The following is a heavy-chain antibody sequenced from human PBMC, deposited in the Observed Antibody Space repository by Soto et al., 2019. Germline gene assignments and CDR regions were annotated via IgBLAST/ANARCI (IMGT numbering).Heavy chain of an antibody. D-gene: IGHD4-4*01. V-gene: IGHV1-69*02. CDR2: IIPILGIA. CDR3: ARSPSWETTVTPYYFDY. J-gene: IGHJ4*02. Sequence: GASVKVSCKASGGTFSSYTISWVRQAPGQGLEWMGRIIPILGIANYAQKFQGRVTITADKSTSTAYMELSSLRSEDTAVYYCARSPSWETTVTPYYFDYWGQGTLVTVSS. CDR1: GGTFSSYT.